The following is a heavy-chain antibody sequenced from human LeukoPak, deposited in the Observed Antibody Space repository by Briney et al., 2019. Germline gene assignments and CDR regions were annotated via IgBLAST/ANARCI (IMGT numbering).Heavy chain of an antibody. Sequence: SETLSLTCAVYGGSFSGYYWSWIRQPPGKGLEWIGEINHSGSTNYNPSLKSRVTISVDTSKNQFSLKLSSVTAADTGVYYCARRFYYGSSGLSDAFDIWGQGTMVTVSS. CDR2: INHSGST. CDR1: GGSFSGYY. CDR3: ARRFYYGSSGLSDAFDI. V-gene: IGHV4-34*01. D-gene: IGHD3-22*01. J-gene: IGHJ3*02.